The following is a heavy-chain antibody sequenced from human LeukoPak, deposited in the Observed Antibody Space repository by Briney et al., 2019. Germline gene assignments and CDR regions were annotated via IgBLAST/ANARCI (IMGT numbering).Heavy chain of an antibody. CDR3: ARHWNDEGGNWFDP. CDR2: IYYSGST. Sequence: SETLSLTCTVSGGSISSYYWSWLRQPPGKGLEWIGYIYYSGSTNYNPSLKSRVTISVDTSKNQFSLKLSSVTAADTAVYYCARHWNDEGGNWFDPWGQGTLVTVSS. CDR1: GGSISSYY. J-gene: IGHJ5*02. V-gene: IGHV4-59*01. D-gene: IGHD1-1*01.